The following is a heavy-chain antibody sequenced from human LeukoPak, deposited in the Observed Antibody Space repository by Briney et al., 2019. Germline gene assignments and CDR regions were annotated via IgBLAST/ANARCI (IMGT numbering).Heavy chain of an antibody. D-gene: IGHD6-19*01. CDR3: ARDPGYSSGWHGIDY. V-gene: IGHV1-24*01. J-gene: IGHJ4*02. CDR1: GYTLTELS. CDR2: FDPEDGET. Sequence: ASVKVSCKVSGYTLTELSMHWVRQAPGKGLEWMGGFDPEDGETIYAQKFQGRVTMTEDTSTDTAYMGLSSLRSEDTAVYYCARDPGYSSGWHGIDYWGQGTLVTVSS.